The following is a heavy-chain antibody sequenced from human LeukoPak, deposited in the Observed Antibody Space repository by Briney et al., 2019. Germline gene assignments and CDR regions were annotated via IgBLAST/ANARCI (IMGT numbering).Heavy chain of an antibody. CDR1: GGTFSSYA. V-gene: IGHV1-69*05. D-gene: IGHD3-10*01. CDR3: ARNYMYYGSGVEWFDP. CDR2: IIPIFGTA. J-gene: IGHJ5*02. Sequence: ASVKVSCKSSGGTFSSYAISWVRQAPGQGLEWMGGIIPIFGTANYAQKFQGRVTITTDESTSTAYMELSSLRSEDTAMYYCARNYMYYGSGVEWFDPWGQGTLVTVSS.